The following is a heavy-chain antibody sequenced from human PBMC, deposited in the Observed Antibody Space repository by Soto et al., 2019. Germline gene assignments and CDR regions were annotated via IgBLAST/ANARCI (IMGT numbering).Heavy chain of an antibody. V-gene: IGHV1-8*01. CDR3: TRSPGMAVDWFDP. CDR2: MNPNSGNT. D-gene: IGHD6-19*01. CDR1: GYTFTSYD. J-gene: IGHJ5*02. Sequence: ASVKVSCKASGYTFTSYDINWVRQATGQGFEWMGWMNPNSGNTGYAQKFQGRVTFTRDTSASTAYMELSSLRSEDTAVYYCTRSPGMAVDWFDPWSQGTLVTVSS.